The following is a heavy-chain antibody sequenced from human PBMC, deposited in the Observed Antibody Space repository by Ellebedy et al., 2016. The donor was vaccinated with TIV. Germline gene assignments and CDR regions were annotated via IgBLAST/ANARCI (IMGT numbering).Heavy chain of an antibody. Sequence: GESLKISCVASGFTFRSYGMHWVRQAPGKGLEWVAVIWYDGSNKYYADSVKGRFTISRDNSKNTLYLQMNSLRAEDTAVYYCAREEEDYWGQGTLVTVSS. CDR3: AREEEDY. CDR2: IWYDGSNK. V-gene: IGHV3-33*01. CDR1: GFTFRSYG. J-gene: IGHJ4*02.